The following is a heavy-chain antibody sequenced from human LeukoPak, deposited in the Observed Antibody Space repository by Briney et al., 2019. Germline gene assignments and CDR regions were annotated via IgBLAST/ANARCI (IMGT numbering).Heavy chain of an antibody. D-gene: IGHD3-10*01. CDR3: AKGGISLIRGSFDY. CDR1: GLTLSNYA. CDR2: ISGNGDRI. V-gene: IGHV3-23*01. Sequence: GGSLRLSCEVSGLTLSNYAMSWVRRAPGKGLEWVSAISGNGDRIYHADSVKGRFTISRDNSKNTLYLQMNRLRVEDTALYYCAKGGISLIRGSFDYWGQGTLVTVSS. J-gene: IGHJ4*02.